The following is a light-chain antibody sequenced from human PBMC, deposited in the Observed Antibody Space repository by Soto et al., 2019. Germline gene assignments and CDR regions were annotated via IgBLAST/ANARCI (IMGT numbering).Light chain of an antibody. CDR3: AAWDDSLIIWV. J-gene: IGLJ3*02. Sequence: QSVLTQPPSASETPGQSFTISCSGSSSNIGSNYVYWYQQFPGTAPKLLIYRNNQRPSGVPDRFSGSKSGTSASLAISGLRSEDEADYYCAAWDDSLIIWVFGGGTKVTVL. CDR2: RNN. CDR1: SSNIGSNY. V-gene: IGLV1-47*01.